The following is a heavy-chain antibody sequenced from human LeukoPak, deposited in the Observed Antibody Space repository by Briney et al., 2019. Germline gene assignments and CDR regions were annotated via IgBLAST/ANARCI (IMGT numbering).Heavy chain of an antibody. V-gene: IGHV4-59*08. CDR1: GGSISSYY. J-gene: IGHJ4*02. CDR3: ARQTKQKHFDY. Sequence: SETLPLTCTVSGGSISSYYWSWIRQPPGKGLEWIGYIYYSGSTNYNPSLKSRVTISVDTSKNQFSLKLSSVTAADTAVYYCARQTKQKHFDYWGQGTLVTVSS. D-gene: IGHD6-13*01. CDR2: IYYSGST.